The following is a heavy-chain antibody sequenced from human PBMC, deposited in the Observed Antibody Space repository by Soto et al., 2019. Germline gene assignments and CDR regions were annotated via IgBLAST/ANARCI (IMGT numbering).Heavy chain of an antibody. CDR3: ALQIKWLDEYNWFDH. D-gene: IGHD6-19*01. CDR2: IYHSGST. J-gene: IGHJ5*02. Sequence: PSETLSLTCAVSGYSISSGYYWGWIRQPPGKGLEWIGSIYHSGSTYYNPSLKSRVTISVDTSKNQFSLKLSSVTAADTAVYYCALQIKWLDEYNWFDHWGQGTLVTVSS. CDR1: GYSISSGYY. V-gene: IGHV4-38-2*01.